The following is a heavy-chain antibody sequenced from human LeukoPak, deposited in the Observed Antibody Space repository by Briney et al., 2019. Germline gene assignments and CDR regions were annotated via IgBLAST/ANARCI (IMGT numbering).Heavy chain of an antibody. D-gene: IGHD7-27*01. Sequence: GGSRSFSCAASGFTFRRDWMNWVRQAPGKGLVWVSRMNSDGSTTNYADSVKGRFTISRDNAENTLYLQMNSLRAEDTAVYYCVRALMGTSDHWGQGSLVTVSS. J-gene: IGHJ4*02. CDR3: VRALMGTSDH. CDR2: MNSDGSTT. CDR1: GFTFRRDW. V-gene: IGHV3-74*01.